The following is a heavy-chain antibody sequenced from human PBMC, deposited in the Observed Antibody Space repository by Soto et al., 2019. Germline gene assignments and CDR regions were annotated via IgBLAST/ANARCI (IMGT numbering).Heavy chain of an antibody. CDR2: ISFDGGNT. J-gene: IGHJ4*02. CDR1: GFTFNNYG. Sequence: PGGSLRLSCAASGFTFNNYGMHWVRQAPGKGLEWVVVISFDGGNTVYADSVKGRFTISRDNSKDTLYLQMNSLRAEDTAVYYCAKGYRSWGQGTLVTVSS. D-gene: IGHD3-16*02. CDR3: AKGYRS. V-gene: IGHV3-30*18.